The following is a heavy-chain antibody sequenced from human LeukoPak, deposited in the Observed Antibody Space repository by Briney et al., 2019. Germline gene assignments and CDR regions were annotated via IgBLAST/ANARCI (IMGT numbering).Heavy chain of an antibody. Sequence: GGSLRLSCAASGFTFSTYWMHWVRQVPGKGLVWVSRISSNGANANYADSVKGRFTISRDNAKNTLYLQMNSLRAEDTAVYYCVLLSLTPGWGQGTLVTVSS. D-gene: IGHD3-10*01. V-gene: IGHV3-74*01. CDR3: VLLSLTPG. CDR1: GFTFSTYW. J-gene: IGHJ4*02. CDR2: ISSNGANA.